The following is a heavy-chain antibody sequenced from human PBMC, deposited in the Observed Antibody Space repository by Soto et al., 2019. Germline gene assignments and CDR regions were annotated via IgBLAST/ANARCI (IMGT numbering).Heavy chain of an antibody. J-gene: IGHJ4*02. CDR2: FRTSGDGGTT. Sequence: PGGSLRLSCAASGFTFSSYSMSWVRQAPGKGLEWVSGFRTSGDGGTTYYADSVKGRFTISRDNSKDMLFLQMNSLRAEDTAIYYCAKKVNSEPGMQYFDHWGQGTLVTVSS. V-gene: IGHV3-23*01. CDR3: AKKVNSEPGMQYFDH. D-gene: IGHD3-10*01. CDR1: GFTFSSYS.